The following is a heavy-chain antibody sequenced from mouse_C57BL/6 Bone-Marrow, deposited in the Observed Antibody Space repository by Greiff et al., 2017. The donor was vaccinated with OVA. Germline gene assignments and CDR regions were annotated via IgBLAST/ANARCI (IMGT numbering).Heavy chain of an antibody. CDR3: TSLITTVVATDYFDY. CDR1: GFNIKDDY. D-gene: IGHD1-1*01. J-gene: IGHJ2*01. Sequence: VQLQQSGAELVRPGASVKLSCTASGFNIKDDYMHWVKQRPEQGLEWIGWIDPENGDTEYASKFQGKATITADTSSNTAYLQLSSLTSEDTVVYYCTSLITTVVATDYFDYWGQGTTLTVSS. V-gene: IGHV14-4*01. CDR2: IDPENGDT.